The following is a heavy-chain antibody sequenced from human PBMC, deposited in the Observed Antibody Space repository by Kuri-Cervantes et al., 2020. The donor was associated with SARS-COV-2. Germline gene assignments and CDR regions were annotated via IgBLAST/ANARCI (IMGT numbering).Heavy chain of an antibody. CDR3: ARSPDLWWFDP. D-gene: IGHD3-3*01. Sequence: SETLSLTCTVSGGSISSSSYYWGWIRQPPGKGLEWIGSIYYSGSTYYNPSLKSRVTISVDTSKNQFSLKLNSVTAADTAVYYCARSPDLWWFDPWGQGTLVTVSS. J-gene: IGHJ5*02. CDR1: GGSISSSSYY. CDR2: IYYSGST. V-gene: IGHV4-39*07.